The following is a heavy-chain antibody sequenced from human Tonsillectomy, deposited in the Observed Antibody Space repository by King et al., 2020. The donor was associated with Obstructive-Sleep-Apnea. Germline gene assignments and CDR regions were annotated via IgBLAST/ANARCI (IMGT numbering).Heavy chain of an antibody. D-gene: IGHD6-19*01. Sequence: VQLVESGGGLVQPGGSLRLSCVSSGFTFSTYWMSWIRQAPGKGLGWVANIRPDGNGKFYLDSGKGRFTISRENAKNSLYLHMNTLKAEDTAVYYCARALMAGYSSGYYAVPGDYWGQGTLVTVSS. J-gene: IGHJ4*02. V-gene: IGHV3-7*03. CDR1: GFTFSTYW. CDR2: IRPDGNGK. CDR3: ARALMAGYSSGYYAVPGDY.